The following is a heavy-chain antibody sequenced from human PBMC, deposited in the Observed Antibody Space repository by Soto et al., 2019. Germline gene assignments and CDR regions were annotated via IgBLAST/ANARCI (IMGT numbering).Heavy chain of an antibody. Sequence: SLRLSCAASGFTFSSYAMSWVRQAPGKGLEWVSAISGSGGSTYYADSVKGRFTISRDNSKNTLYLQMNSLRAEDTAVYYCAKDLDDSSGYYNGYWGQGTLVTVSS. CDR2: ISGSGGST. D-gene: IGHD3-22*01. CDR3: AKDLDDSSGYYNGY. V-gene: IGHV3-23*01. CDR1: GFTFSSYA. J-gene: IGHJ4*02.